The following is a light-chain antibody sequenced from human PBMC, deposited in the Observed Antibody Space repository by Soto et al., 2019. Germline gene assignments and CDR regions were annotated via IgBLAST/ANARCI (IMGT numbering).Light chain of an antibody. Sequence: IVLTQSPGTLSLSPGERATLSCGASQSVTNNFLAWYQQKPGQAPRLLIYGASSRATGVPDRFSGSGSGTDYTLTSSRLEPGDFGVYYCQQYDTPHFAFGPGTKVDIK. CDR1: QSVTNNF. CDR3: QQYDTPHFA. J-gene: IGKJ3*01. V-gene: IGKV3-20*01. CDR2: GAS.